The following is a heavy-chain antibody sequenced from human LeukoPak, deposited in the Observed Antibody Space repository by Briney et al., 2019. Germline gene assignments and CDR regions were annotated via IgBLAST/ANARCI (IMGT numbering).Heavy chain of an antibody. Sequence: PSETLSLTCTVSGVSISSSSYYWGWIRQPPGKGLEWIGSIYYSGSTYYNPSLKSRVTISVDTSKNQFSLKLSSVTAADTAVYYCARDVRDLNYYDSSGYMGGFDYWGQGTLVTVSS. D-gene: IGHD3-22*01. J-gene: IGHJ4*02. CDR1: GVSISSSSYY. CDR3: ARDVRDLNYYDSSGYMGGFDY. CDR2: IYYSGST. V-gene: IGHV4-39*07.